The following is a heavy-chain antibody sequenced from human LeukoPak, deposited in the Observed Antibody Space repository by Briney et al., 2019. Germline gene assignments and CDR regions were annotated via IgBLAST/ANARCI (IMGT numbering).Heavy chain of an antibody. J-gene: IGHJ3*02. CDR1: GGSISSYY. CDR2: IYTSGST. CDR3: ARDVGRITYYYGSGSGDAFDI. Sequence: SETLSLTCNVSGGSISSYYWSWIRQPAGKGLEWIGRIYTSGSTNYNPSLKSRVTMSVDTSKNQFSLKLSSVTAADTAVYYCARDVGRITYYYGSGSGDAFDIWGQGTMVTVSS. V-gene: IGHV4-4*07. D-gene: IGHD3-10*01.